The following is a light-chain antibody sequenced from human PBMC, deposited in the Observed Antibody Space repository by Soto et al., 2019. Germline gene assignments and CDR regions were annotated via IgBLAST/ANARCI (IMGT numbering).Light chain of an antibody. CDR2: GAS. Sequence: KVMTQSPATLSVSPGERVTLSCRASQSVSSSLAWYQQKPGQAPRLLIYGASTKATGIPARFSGSGSGTEFTLTISSLQSEDFAVYYCQQHNNWPPFTFGPGTKVDIK. CDR1: QSVSSS. J-gene: IGKJ3*01. CDR3: QQHNNWPPFT. V-gene: IGKV3-15*01.